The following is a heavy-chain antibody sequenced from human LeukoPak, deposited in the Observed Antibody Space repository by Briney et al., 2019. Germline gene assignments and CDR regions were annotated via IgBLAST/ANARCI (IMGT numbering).Heavy chain of an antibody. V-gene: IGHV1-2*02. D-gene: IGHD3-3*01. CDR3: ARDQGPGYDFWSGYYFF. Sequence: ASVKVSCKASGYTFTGYYMHWVRQAPGQGLEWMGWINPNSGGTNYAQKFQGRVTMTRDTSISTAYMELSRLRSDDTAVYYCARDQGPGYDFWSGYYFFWGQGTLVTVSS. CDR2: INPNSGGT. CDR1: GYTFTGYY. J-gene: IGHJ4*02.